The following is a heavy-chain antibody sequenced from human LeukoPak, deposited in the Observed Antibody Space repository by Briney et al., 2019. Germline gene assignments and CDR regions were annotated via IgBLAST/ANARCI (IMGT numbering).Heavy chain of an antibody. V-gene: IGHV1-69*06. CDR3: ARGCTNGVCYEDY. J-gene: IGHJ4*02. CDR1: GYTFTGYY. CDR2: IIPIFGTA. Sequence: SVKVSCKASGYTFTGYYMHWVRQAPGQGLEWMGGIIPIFGTANYAQKFQGRVTITADKSTSTAYMELSSLRSEDTAVYYCARGCTNGVCYEDYWGQGTLVTVSS. D-gene: IGHD2-8*01.